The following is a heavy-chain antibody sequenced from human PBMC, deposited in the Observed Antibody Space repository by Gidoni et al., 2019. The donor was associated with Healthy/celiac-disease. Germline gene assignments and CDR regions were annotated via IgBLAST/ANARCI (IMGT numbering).Heavy chain of an antibody. CDR1: GFTFSSSA. CDR2: ISYDGSNK. D-gene: IGHD3-22*01. J-gene: IGHJ2*01. V-gene: IGHV3-30-3*01. Sequence: QVQLVESGGGVVQPGRSLSLSCAASGFTFSSSAMHWVRQAPGKGLEWVAVISYDGSNKYYADSVKGRFTISRDNSKNTLYLQMNSLRAEDTAVYYCARVADDSSGYYYVDWYFDLWGRGTLVTVSS. CDR3: ARVADDSSGYYYVDWYFDL.